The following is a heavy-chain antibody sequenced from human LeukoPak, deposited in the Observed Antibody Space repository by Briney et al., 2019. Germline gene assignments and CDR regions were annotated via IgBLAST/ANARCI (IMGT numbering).Heavy chain of an antibody. CDR2: ISWNSGSI. V-gene: IGHV3-9*01. J-gene: IGHJ3*02. CDR3: AKDFEMTGFDAFDI. CDR1: GFTFDDYA. Sequence: GGSLRLSCAASGFTFDDYAMHWVRQAPGKGLEWVSGISWNSGSIGYADSVKGRFTISRGNAKNSLYLQMNSLRAEDTALYYCAKDFEMTGFDAFDIWGQGTTVTVSS. D-gene: IGHD3-9*01.